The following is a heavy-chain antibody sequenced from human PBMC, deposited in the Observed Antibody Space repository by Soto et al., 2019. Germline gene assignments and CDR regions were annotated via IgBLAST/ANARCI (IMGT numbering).Heavy chain of an antibody. CDR2: INPNTGAT. V-gene: IGHV1-2*02. CDR3: ARSFDY. J-gene: IGHJ4*02. CDR1: GYTLTDYY. Sequence: ASVKVSCKASGYTLTDYYLHWVRQAPGQGLEWMGWINPNTGATNYAQNFQGRITMTRDTSISTAYMALSSLKSDDTAVYYCARSFDYWGQGTLVTVSS.